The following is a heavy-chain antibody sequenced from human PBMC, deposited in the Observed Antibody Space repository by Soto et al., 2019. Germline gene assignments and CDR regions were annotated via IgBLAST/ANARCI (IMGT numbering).Heavy chain of an antibody. CDR3: AKGPIATGDTVFDY. CDR2: ISDNGNNK. V-gene: IGHV3-30*18. Sequence: QVHLVESGGGVVQPGRSLRLSCAASGFSFSIYGMHWVRQAPGRGLEWVAVISDNGNNKYYGDSVMGRFTISRDNSKNTLYLQMNSLRAEDTALYYCAKGPIATGDTVFDYWGQGTLVTVSS. D-gene: IGHD6-13*01. J-gene: IGHJ4*02. CDR1: GFSFSIYG.